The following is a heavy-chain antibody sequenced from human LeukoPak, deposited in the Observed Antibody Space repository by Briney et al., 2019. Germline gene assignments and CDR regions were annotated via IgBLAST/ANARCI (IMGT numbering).Heavy chain of an antibody. J-gene: IGHJ3*02. CDR2: ITPFNGNT. Sequence: GSSVKVSCKASGYTFTYRYLHWVRQAPGQALEWMGWITPFNGNTNYAQKFQDRVTITRDRSMSTAYIELSSLRSEDTAMYYCANTGDDSSGAFDIWGQGTMVTVSS. CDR3: ANTGDDSSGAFDI. D-gene: IGHD3-22*01. V-gene: IGHV1-45*02. CDR1: GYTFTYRY.